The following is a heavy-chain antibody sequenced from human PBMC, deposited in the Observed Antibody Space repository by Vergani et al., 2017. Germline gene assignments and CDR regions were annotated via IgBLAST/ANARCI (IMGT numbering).Heavy chain of an antibody. CDR1: GGSISSYY. CDR3: ARGRPINAFDI. D-gene: IGHD1-14*01. CDR2: IYYSGST. Sequence: QVQLQESGPGLVKPSETLSLTCTVSGGSISSYYWSWIRQPPGKGLEWIGYIYYSGSTNYNPSLKSRVTISVDTSKNQFSLKLSSVTAADTAVYYCARGRPINAFDIWGQGTMVTVSS. J-gene: IGHJ3*02. V-gene: IGHV4-59*01.